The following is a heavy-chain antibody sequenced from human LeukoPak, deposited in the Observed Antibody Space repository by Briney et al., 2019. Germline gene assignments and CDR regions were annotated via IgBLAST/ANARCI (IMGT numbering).Heavy chain of an antibody. CDR1: GFTFNSYG. J-gene: IGHJ3*02. CDR3: AREVEAFDI. V-gene: IGHV3-33*01. CDR2: MWYDGSNK. Sequence: GGSLRLSCAASGFTFNSYGMHWVRQAPGKGLEWVAVMWYDGSNKYYADSVKGRFTISRDNSKNTLYLQMNSLRAEDTAVYHCAREVEAFDIWGQGTMVTVSS.